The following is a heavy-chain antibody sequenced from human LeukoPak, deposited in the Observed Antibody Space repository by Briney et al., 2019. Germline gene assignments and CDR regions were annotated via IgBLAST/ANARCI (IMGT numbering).Heavy chain of an antibody. CDR3: ARGRHKYMVATPL. V-gene: IGHV1-8*01. Sequence: ASVKVSCKASGYTFTSYDINWVRQATGQGLEWMGWMNPNRGNTGYAQKFQGRVTMTRNTSISTAYMELSSLRSEDTAVYYCARGRHKYMVATPLWGQGTLVTVSS. J-gene: IGHJ4*02. CDR2: MNPNRGNT. D-gene: IGHD5-12*01. CDR1: GYTFTSYD.